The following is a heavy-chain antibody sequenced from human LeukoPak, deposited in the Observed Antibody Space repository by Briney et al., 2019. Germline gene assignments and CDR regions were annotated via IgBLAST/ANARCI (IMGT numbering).Heavy chain of an antibody. CDR1: GFTFSSYA. CDR3: AKGDRIITIFGVVTAQTDYYYYGMDV. CDR2: ISWNSGSI. J-gene: IGHJ6*02. D-gene: IGHD3-3*01. Sequence: GGSLRLSCAASGFTFSSYAMSWVRHAPGKGLEWVSGISWNSGSIGYADSVKGRFTISRDNAKNSLYLQMNSLRAEDTALYYCAKGDRIITIFGVVTAQTDYYYYGMDVWGQGTTVTVSS. V-gene: IGHV3-9*01.